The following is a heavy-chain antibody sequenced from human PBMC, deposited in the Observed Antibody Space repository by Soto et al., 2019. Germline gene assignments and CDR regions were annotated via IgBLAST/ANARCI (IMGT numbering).Heavy chain of an antibody. CDR2: ISYSGST. CDR3: ARDLKEYCSDGKCNWFDP. J-gene: IGHJ5*02. CDR1: CASITTYY. D-gene: IGHD2-15*01. Sequence: SEPLPLTCTVSCASITTYYWSWIRQPPGKGLEWIGYISYSGSTDYNPSLKSRVTISFDASKNQISLQVRSATAADAAVYYCARDLKEYCSDGKCNWFDPWGQGTLVTVSS. V-gene: IGHV4-59*01.